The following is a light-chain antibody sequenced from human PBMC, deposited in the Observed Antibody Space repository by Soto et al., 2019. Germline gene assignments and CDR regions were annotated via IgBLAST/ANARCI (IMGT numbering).Light chain of an antibody. Sequence: QSVLTQPASVSGSPGQSVTISCTGTSSDIGRYDFVSWYQQHPGKAPKLMIYEVSKRPSGVPDRFSGSKSGNTASLTVSGLQAEDEADYYCSSYAGSNNLWVFGGGTKLTVL. CDR2: EVS. CDR1: SSDIGRYDF. J-gene: IGLJ3*02. CDR3: SSYAGSNNLWV. V-gene: IGLV2-8*01.